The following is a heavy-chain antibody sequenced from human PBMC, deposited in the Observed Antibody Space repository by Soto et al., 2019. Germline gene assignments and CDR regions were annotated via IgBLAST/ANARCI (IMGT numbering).Heavy chain of an antibody. CDR3: ASYRGAFYFAS. Sequence: SGPLSVRCSVSGRSRGYNYGSLIRQSQDKGLEWLGYVFYGGTDYNPSLEGRVSMSVETPKSHFSLKWISVTAADTAVYYGASYRGAFYFASLGQGIPVTVSS. V-gene: IGHV4-59*01. J-gene: IGHJ4*02. CDR1: GRSRGYNY. D-gene: IGHD4-4*01. CDR2: VFYGGT.